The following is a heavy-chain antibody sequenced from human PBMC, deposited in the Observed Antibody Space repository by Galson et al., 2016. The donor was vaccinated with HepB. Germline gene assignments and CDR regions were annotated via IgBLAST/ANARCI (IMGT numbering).Heavy chain of an antibody. V-gene: IGHV4-39*06. Sequence: LSLTCTVSGDSVTNSPFHWAWIRQPAGKGLEWIGTISYSGSAYYNSSLKSRLSISIDPSNNQFPLMLSSVTAADTAMYFCARASRIEPYTSGWYFFDSWGQGILVTVSS. CDR3: ARASRIEPYTSGWYFFDS. CDR1: GDSVTNSPFH. J-gene: IGHJ4*02. CDR2: ISYSGSA. D-gene: IGHD6-19*01.